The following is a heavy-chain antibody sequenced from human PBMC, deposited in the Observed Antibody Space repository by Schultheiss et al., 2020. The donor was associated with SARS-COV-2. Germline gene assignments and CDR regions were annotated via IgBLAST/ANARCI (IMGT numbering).Heavy chain of an antibody. CDR1: GYSISSGYY. CDR3: AREIAVAGTFDY. V-gene: IGHV4-4*07. CDR2: IYTSGST. J-gene: IGHJ4*02. D-gene: IGHD6-19*01. Sequence: SETLSLTCAVSGYSISSGYYWSWIRQPAGKGLEWIWRIYTSGSTNYNPSLKSRVTMSVDTSKNQFSLKLSSVTAADTAVYYCAREIAVAGTFDYWGQGTLVTVSS.